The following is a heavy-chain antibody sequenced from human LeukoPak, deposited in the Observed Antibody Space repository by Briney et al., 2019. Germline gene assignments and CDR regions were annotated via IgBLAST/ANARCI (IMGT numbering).Heavy chain of an antibody. CDR1: GYTFTSYD. Sequence: GASVKVSCKASGYTFTSYDISWVRQAPGQGLEWMGGIIPIFGTANYAQKFQGRVTITADESTSTAHMELSSLRSEDTAVYYCEFGPAARGSDYWGQGTLVTVSS. CDR2: IIPIFGTA. D-gene: IGHD2-2*01. J-gene: IGHJ4*02. CDR3: EFGPAARGSDY. V-gene: IGHV1-69*13.